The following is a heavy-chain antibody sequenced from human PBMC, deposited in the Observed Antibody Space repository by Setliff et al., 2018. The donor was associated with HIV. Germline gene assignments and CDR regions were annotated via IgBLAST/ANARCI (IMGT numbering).Heavy chain of an antibody. Sequence: PSETLSLTCSVSDASISVGTYYWSWIRQPAGKGLEWIGHVYTSGSTSGSTNYNPSLKSRVTISVDMSKNQFSLKLNSVTAADTAVYFCARAREGWKPFAFDYWGQGTLVTVSS. V-gene: IGHV4-61*09. CDR3: ARAREGWKPFAFDY. CDR2: VYTSGSTSGST. CDR1: DASISVGTYY. D-gene: IGHD1-1*01. J-gene: IGHJ4*02.